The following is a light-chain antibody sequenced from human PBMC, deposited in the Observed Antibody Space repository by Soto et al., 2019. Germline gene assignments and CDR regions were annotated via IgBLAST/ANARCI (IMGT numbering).Light chain of an antibody. CDR3: QQYGSSPPVT. CDR2: GAS. V-gene: IGKV3-20*01. J-gene: IGKJ1*01. Sequence: EIVLTQSPGTLSLSPWEIATLSCRASQSVSSSYLSWYQQKPGQAPRLLIYGASSRATGIPDRFSGSGSGTDSTLTISRLEPEDFAVYYCQQYGSSPPVTFGQGTKVDIK. CDR1: QSVSSSY.